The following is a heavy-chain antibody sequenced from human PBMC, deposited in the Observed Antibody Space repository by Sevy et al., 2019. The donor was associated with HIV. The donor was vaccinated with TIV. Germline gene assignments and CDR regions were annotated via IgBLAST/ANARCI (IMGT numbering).Heavy chain of an antibody. CDR2: IKQDGSEK. J-gene: IGHJ4*02. CDR1: GFTFSSFW. D-gene: IGHD1-1*01. Sequence: GGSLRLSCAASGFTFSSFWMHWVGQAPGKGLELVANIKQDGSEKYYVHSVKGRFTISRDNAKNSLYLQMNSLRAEDTAVYYCAREIGGGNSFWGQGTLVTVSS. CDR3: AREIGGGNSF. V-gene: IGHV3-7*01.